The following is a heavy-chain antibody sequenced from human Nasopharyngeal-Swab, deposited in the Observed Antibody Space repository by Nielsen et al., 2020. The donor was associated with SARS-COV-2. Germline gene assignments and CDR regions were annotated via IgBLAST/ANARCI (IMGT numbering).Heavy chain of an antibody. CDR1: GFTFTDYS. V-gene: IGHV4-59*01. CDR2: ISYTGST. J-gene: IGHJ4*01. Sequence: GSLRLSCAASGFTFTDYSMDWIRQPPGKELEWIGHISYTGSTAYNPSVESRVTISLDRSRNQFSLRLTSVTAADTAVYYCARDQNGNSFYFDSWGQGTLVTVSS. D-gene: IGHD4-23*01. CDR3: ARDQNGNSFYFDS.